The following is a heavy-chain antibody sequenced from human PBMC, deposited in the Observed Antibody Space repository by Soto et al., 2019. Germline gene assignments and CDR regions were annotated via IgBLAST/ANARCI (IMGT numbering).Heavy chain of an antibody. CDR1: GFTFSTYA. V-gene: IGHV3-30-3*01. CDR3: ERITLKTSVDTFDF. CDR2: VTSDGSNK. D-gene: IGHD3-22*01. Sequence: GGSLRLSCAASGFTFSTYALHWVRQAPGKGLEWVATVTSDGSNKYHADSVEGRFTISRDDSKNTLYLQLNSLRAEDTAVYYCERITLKTSVDTFDFWGQGTMVTVSS. J-gene: IGHJ3*01.